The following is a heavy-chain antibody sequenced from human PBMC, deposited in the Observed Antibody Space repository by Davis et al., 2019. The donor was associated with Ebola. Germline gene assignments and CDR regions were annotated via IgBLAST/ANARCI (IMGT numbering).Heavy chain of an antibody. CDR1: GGSISSYY. CDR3: ASCRQGGCWYFGMDV. J-gene: IGHJ6*02. CDR2: IYSSGST. V-gene: IGHV4-59*01. Sequence: MPSETLSLTCTVSGGSISSYYWSWIRQPPGKGLEWLGYIYSSGSTNSNPSLKSRVTMSVDTSKNQFSLKVRSVTAADTALYYCASCRQGGCWYFGMDVWGQGTTVTVSS. D-gene: IGHD6-19*01.